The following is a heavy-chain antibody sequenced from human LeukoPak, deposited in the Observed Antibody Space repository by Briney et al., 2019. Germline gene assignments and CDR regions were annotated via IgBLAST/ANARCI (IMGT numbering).Heavy chain of an antibody. CDR2: IYYSGST. V-gene: IGHV4-39*01. CDR3: ARHSRIFGVIDY. CDR1: GGSISSSSYY. J-gene: IGHJ4*02. Sequence: SETLSLTCTVSGGSISSSSYYWGWIRQPPGKGLEWIGSIYYSGSTYYNPSLKSRVTISVDTSKNQFSLKPSSVTAADTAVYYCARHSRIFGVIDYWGQGTLVTVSS. D-gene: IGHD3-3*02.